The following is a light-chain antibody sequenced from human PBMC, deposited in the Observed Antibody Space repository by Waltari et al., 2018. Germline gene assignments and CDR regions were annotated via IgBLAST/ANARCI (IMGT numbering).Light chain of an antibody. CDR1: SNDVGGYNY. Sequence: QSALTQPASVSGSPGQSITISCTGTSNDVGGYNYISWYQQHPGKAPKLMIYEVSNRTSGVSNRFSGSKSGNTASLTISGLQADDEADYYCSSYTSASTLVFATGTKVTVL. V-gene: IGLV2-14*01. CDR2: EVS. CDR3: SSYTSASTLV. J-gene: IGLJ1*01.